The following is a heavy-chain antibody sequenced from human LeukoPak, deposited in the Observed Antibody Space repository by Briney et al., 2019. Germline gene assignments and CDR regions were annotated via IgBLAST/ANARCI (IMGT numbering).Heavy chain of an antibody. CDR2: IGAYNGDA. V-gene: IGHV1-18*04. Sequence: ASVKVSCKPSGYTFTSFGISWVRQAPGQGLEWMGWIGAYNGDANYAQKFQGRVTMTTDTSTSTAYMDLRSLRADDTAVYYCTRDHCSGDNCPSFDYWGQGTLVTFSS. CDR3: TRDHCSGDNCPSFDY. J-gene: IGHJ4*02. CDR1: GYTFTSFG. D-gene: IGHD2-15*01.